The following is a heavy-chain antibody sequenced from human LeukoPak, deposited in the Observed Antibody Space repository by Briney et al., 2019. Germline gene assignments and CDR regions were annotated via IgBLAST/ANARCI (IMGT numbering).Heavy chain of an antibody. J-gene: IGHJ4*02. V-gene: IGHV4-30-2*01. D-gene: IGHD1-14*01. CDR1: GGSISSGGYS. Sequence: SETLSLTCAVSGGSISSGGYSWSWIRQPPGKGLEWIGYIYHSGSTYYNPSLKSRVTISVDRSKNQFSLKLSSVTAADTAVYYCARETGEGDCDYWGQGTLVTVSS. CDR2: IYHSGST. CDR3: ARETGEGDCDY.